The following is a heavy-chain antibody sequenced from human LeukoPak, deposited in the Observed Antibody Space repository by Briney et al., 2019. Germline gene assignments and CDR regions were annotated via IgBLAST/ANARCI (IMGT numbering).Heavy chain of an antibody. J-gene: IGHJ4*02. V-gene: IGHV3-30*02. CDR1: GFTFSSYG. Sequence: GGSLRLSCAASGFTFSSYGMHWVRQAPGKGLEWVAFIRYDGSNKYYADSVKGRFTISRDNSKTTLYLQMNSLRAEDTAVYYCATVWFGEFIDTPINDYWGQGTLVTVSS. CDR3: ATVWFGEFIDTPINDY. CDR2: IRYDGSNK. D-gene: IGHD3-10*01.